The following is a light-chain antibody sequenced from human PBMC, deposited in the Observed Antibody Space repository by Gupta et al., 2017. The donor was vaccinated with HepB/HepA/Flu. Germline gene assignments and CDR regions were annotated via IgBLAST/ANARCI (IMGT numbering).Light chain of an antibody. CDR1: QSSGSW. J-gene: IGKJ3*01. CDR2: KAS. V-gene: IGKV1-5*03. CDR3: QQYGRSSFT. Sequence: DIPMTPSPSTLSASVGDSVTITCRASQSSGSWLAWYQQKPGKAPKLLTYKASTLGSGVPNRFSGSGSGTEFTLTIIRLQPDDFATYYCQQYGRSSFTFGHGTKVDIK.